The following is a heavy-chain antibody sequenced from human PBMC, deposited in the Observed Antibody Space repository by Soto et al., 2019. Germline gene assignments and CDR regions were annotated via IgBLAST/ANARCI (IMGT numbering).Heavy chain of an antibody. Sequence: QVQLLQSGAEVKKPGASVKVSCKASGYTFTTYGINWVRQAPGQGLEWMGWISAYNGNTNYVQKLQGRVTMTTDTSTNTAYMELRSLRSDDTAVYYCARLSTPSAYDSPDYWGQGTLVTVSS. V-gene: IGHV1-18*04. J-gene: IGHJ4*02. D-gene: IGHD5-12*01. CDR3: ARLSTPSAYDSPDY. CDR2: ISAYNGNT. CDR1: GYTFTTYG.